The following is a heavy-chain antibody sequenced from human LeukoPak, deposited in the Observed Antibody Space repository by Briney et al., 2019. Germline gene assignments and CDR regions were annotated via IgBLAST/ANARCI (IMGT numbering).Heavy chain of an antibody. CDR3: TKGPPDSSTWYKRTEG. CDR2: ISGSGGST. D-gene: IGHD6-13*01. V-gene: IGHV3-23*01. J-gene: IGHJ4*02. CDR1: GFTFSSYA. Sequence: PGGSLRLSCAASGFTFSSYAMSWVRQAPGKGLEWVSAISGSGGSTYYADSVKGRFTISRDNSKNTLYLQMNSLRVEDTAVYYCTKGPPDSSTWYKRTEGWGQGTLVTISS.